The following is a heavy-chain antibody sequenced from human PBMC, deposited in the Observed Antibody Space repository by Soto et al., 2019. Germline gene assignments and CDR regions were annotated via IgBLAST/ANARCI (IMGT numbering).Heavy chain of an antibody. CDR3: ARSLQLWYYYDSSGYYDY. CDR2: INPNSGGT. Sequence: GASVKVSCKASGYTFNGYYIHWVRQAPGQGLEWMGGINPNSGGTNYAQKFQGRVTMTRDTSISTAYMELSRLRSDDTAVYYCARSLQLWYYYDSSGYYDYWGQGTLVTVSS. D-gene: IGHD3-22*01. CDR1: GYTFNGYY. V-gene: IGHV1-2*02. J-gene: IGHJ4*02.